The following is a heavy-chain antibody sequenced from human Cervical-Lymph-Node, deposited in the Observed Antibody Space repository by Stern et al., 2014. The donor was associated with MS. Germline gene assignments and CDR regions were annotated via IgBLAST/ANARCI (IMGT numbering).Heavy chain of an antibody. V-gene: IGHV3-53*01. J-gene: IGHJ3*02. Sequence: EVQLLESGGGLIQPGGSLRLSCAASGFTVSSNYMSWVRQSPGTGLQWVSLIYTDGSTYYADPVKGRFTIARDHSKNTLYLQMNSLGAEDTALYYCARAIFVVVTPTMAPDAFDIWGQGTMVTVSS. CDR1: GFTVSSNY. CDR3: ARAIFVVVTPTMAPDAFDI. CDR2: IYTDGST. D-gene: IGHD3-3*01.